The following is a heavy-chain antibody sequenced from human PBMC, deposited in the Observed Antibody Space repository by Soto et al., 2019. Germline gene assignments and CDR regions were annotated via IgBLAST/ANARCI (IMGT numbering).Heavy chain of an antibody. J-gene: IGHJ4*02. CDR3: AKEIFAAAYAATSAFDL. Sequence: PGGSLRLSCAASGFTFSNHAMGLIRQAQGAGPEWVAFVDGSGGDTSYADSVKGRFTTSRDNSDNSLFLHMNSLRAEDTGRYFCAKEIFAAAYAATSAFDLWGQGTLVTVSS. D-gene: IGHD2-8*01. V-gene: IGHV3-23*01. CDR1: GFTFSNHA. CDR2: VDGSGGDT.